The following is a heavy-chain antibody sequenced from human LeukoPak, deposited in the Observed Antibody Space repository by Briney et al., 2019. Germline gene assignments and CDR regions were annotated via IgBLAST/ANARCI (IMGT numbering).Heavy chain of an antibody. CDR2: IYYSGST. D-gene: IGHD2-21*02. CDR1: GGSISSSSYY. CDR3: AKGDVAVTAMNYFDY. J-gene: IGHJ4*02. V-gene: IGHV4-39*07. Sequence: SETLSLTCTVSGGSISSSSYYWGWIRQPPGKGLEWIGSIYYSGSTYYNPSLKSRVTISVDTSKNQFSLKLSSVTAEDTAVYYCAKGDVAVTAMNYFDYWGQGTLVTVSS.